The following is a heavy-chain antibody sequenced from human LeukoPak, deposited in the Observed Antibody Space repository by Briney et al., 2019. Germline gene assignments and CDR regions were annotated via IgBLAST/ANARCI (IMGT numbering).Heavy chain of an antibody. Sequence: ASGKVSRKAAGYTFTSHDINWVRQAAGQGLEWMGWMNPTSGYTGYAQKFQGRITLTRDTSISTAYMELSSLRSDDTAVYYCARMRGYSLGYWYLDVWGRGTLVSVSS. CDR3: ARMRGYSLGYWYLDV. CDR2: MNPTSGYT. V-gene: IGHV1-8*01. CDR1: GYTFTSHD. J-gene: IGHJ2*01. D-gene: IGHD5-18*01.